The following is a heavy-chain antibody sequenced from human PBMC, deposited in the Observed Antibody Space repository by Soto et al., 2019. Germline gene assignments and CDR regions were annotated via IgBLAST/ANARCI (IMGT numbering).Heavy chain of an antibody. V-gene: IGHV1-45*02. Sequence: GASVKVSCKASGYTFTSYDINWVRQAPGQALEWMGWITPFNGNTNYAQKFQDRVTITRDRSMSTAYMELSSLRSEDTAMYYCAAAGSGYSGYEFWFDPWGQGTLVTVSS. CDR3: AAAGSGYSGYEFWFDP. CDR1: GYTFTSYD. J-gene: IGHJ5*02. D-gene: IGHD5-12*01. CDR2: ITPFNGNT.